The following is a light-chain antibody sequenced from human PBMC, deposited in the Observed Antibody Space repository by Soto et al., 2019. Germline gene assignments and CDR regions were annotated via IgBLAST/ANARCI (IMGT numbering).Light chain of an antibody. CDR2: DVT. CDR3: SSFTTSNTYV. CDR1: SSDVGSNNR. Sequence: QSAPTQPPSVSGSPGQSVAISCSGSSSDVGSNNRVSWYQQSPGTAPKLLIYDVTNRPSGVPDRFSGSKSGNTASLTISGLQAEDEADYYCSSFTTSNTYVFGTGTKLTVL. J-gene: IGLJ1*01. V-gene: IGLV2-18*02.